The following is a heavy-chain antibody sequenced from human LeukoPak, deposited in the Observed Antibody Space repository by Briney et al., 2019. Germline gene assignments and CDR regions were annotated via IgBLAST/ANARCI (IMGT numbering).Heavy chain of an antibody. CDR1: GLIFSSYW. J-gene: IGHJ6*03. CDR3: ARVLRYCSGGNCYSGGLGYMDV. CDR2: INTDGSIT. V-gene: IGHV3-74*01. D-gene: IGHD2-15*01. Sequence: GGSLRLSCAASGLIFSSYWMHWVRQAPGKGPVWFSHINTDGSITDYADSVKGRFTISRDNAKNTLYLQMNSLRAEDTAVYYCARVLRYCSGGNCYSGGLGYMDVWGKGTTVTISS.